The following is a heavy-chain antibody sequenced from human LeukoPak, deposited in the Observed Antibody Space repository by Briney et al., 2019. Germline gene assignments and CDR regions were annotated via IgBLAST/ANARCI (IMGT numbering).Heavy chain of an antibody. CDR1: GYTLTELS. CDR3: AREGVAGTFDY. J-gene: IGHJ4*02. Sequence: ASVKVSCKVSGYTLTELSMHWVRQAPGKGLEWMGGIIPIFGTANYAQKFQGRVTITADESTSTAYMELSSLRSEDTAVYYCAREGVAGTFDYWGQGTLVTVSS. V-gene: IGHV1-69*13. CDR2: IIPIFGTA. D-gene: IGHD6-19*01.